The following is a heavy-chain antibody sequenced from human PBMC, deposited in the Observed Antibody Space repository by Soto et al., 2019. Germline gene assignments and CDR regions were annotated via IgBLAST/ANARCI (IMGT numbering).Heavy chain of an antibody. Sequence: ASVKVSCKASGYTFTSYGISWVRQAPGQGLEWMGWISAYNGNTNYAQKLQGRVTMTTDTSTSTAYTELRSLRSDDTAVYYCARDPRLRFLEWLSYGMDVWGQGTTVTVSS. D-gene: IGHD3-3*01. CDR2: ISAYNGNT. CDR3: ARDPRLRFLEWLSYGMDV. CDR1: GYTFTSYG. J-gene: IGHJ6*02. V-gene: IGHV1-18*04.